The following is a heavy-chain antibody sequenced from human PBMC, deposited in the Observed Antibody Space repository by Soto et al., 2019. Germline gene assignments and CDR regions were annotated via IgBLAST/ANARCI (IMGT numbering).Heavy chain of an antibody. V-gene: IGHV3-30-3*01. Sequence: GGSLRLSCAASGFTFSSYAMHWVRQAPGKGLEWVAVISYDGSNKYYADSVKGRFTISRDNSKNTLYLQMNSLRAEDTAVYYCARDSGYFGPYYYGMDVWGQGTTVTVSS. D-gene: IGHD3-9*01. CDR1: GFTFSSYA. J-gene: IGHJ6*02. CDR3: ARDSGYFGPYYYGMDV. CDR2: ISYDGSNK.